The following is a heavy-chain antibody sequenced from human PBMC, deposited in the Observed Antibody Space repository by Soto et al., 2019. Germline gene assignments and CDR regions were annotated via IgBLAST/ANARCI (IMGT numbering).Heavy chain of an antibody. J-gene: IGHJ4*02. CDR1: GFTFSSYS. CDR3: VAMRGFYFDY. Sequence: GGSLRLSWAASGFTFSSYSMGWVPQAPGKGLEWVSVIYSGGSIYYADPVKGRVTISRANSKNTLYLQMNSLTAEDTAVYYSVAMRGFYFDYWGQGTLVTLSS. CDR2: IYSGGSI. V-gene: IGHV3-53*01.